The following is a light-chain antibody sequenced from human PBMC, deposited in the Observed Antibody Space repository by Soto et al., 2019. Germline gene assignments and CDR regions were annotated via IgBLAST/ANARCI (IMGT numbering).Light chain of an antibody. Sequence: IQMTQSPFSVSASVGDRVTITCRASQGISSWLAWYQQKPGKSPTLLIYKASNLQTGVPSRFSVNGSGTDFTLTISSLQPEDFATYYCQQTRSFPLTFGGGTKVEIK. CDR3: QQTRSFPLT. V-gene: IGKV1-12*01. CDR1: QGISSW. J-gene: IGKJ4*01. CDR2: KAS.